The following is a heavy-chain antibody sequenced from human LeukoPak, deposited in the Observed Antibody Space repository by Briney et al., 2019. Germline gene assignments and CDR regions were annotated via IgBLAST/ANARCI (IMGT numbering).Heavy chain of an antibody. J-gene: IGHJ1*01. V-gene: IGHV1-2*02. D-gene: IGHD2-15*01. CDR2: INPNSGGT. Sequence: GASVKVSCKASGYTFTGYYMHWVRQAPGQGLEWMGWINPNSGGTNYAQKFQGRVTMTRDTSISTAYMELSRLRSDDTAVYYCARTDIVVVVAATPGYFQHWGQGTLVTVSS. CDR3: ARTDIVVVVAATPGYFQH. CDR1: GYTFTGYY.